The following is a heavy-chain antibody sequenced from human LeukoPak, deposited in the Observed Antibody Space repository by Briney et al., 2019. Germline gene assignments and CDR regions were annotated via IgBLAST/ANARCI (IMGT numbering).Heavy chain of an antibody. CDR3: ARAESYYDFWSGYYSASSFDY. D-gene: IGHD3-3*01. V-gene: IGHV4-4*02. CDR2: IYHSGST. J-gene: IGHJ4*02. Sequence: SGTLSLTCAVSGGSISSSNWWSWVRQPPGKGLEWIGEIYHSGSTNYNPSLKSRVTISVDKSKNQFSLKLSSVTAADTAVYYCARAESYYDFWSGYYSASSFDYWGQGTLVTVSS. CDR1: GGSISSSNW.